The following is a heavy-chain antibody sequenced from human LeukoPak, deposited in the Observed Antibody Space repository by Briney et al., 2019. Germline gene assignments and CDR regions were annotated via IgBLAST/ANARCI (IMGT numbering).Heavy chain of an antibody. J-gene: IGHJ3*02. CDR1: GFTFSSYE. Sequence: GGSLRLSCAASGFTFSSYEMNWVRQAPGKGLEWVSYISSSGSTIYYADSVKGRFTISRDNAKNSLYLQMNSLRAEDTAVYYCAREFTDTAKIDAFDIWGQGTMVPVSS. CDR2: ISSSGSTI. V-gene: IGHV3-48*03. D-gene: IGHD5-18*01. CDR3: AREFTDTAKIDAFDI.